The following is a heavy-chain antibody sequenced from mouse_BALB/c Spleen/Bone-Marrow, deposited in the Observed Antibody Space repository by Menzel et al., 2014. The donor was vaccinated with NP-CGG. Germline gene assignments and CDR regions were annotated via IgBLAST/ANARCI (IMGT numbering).Heavy chain of an antibody. Sequence: EVKLMESGGGLVQPGGSLRLSCAPSGFTFTDYYMNWVRQPPGKALERLGFIRNKANGYTTEYSASVKSRFTISRDNSQNILYLQMNTLRADDSATYYCARDKGRVFFDYWGQGTTLTVSS. J-gene: IGHJ2*01. V-gene: IGHV7-3*02. CDR2: IRNKANGYTT. CDR3: ARDKGRVFFDY. CDR1: GFTFTDYY.